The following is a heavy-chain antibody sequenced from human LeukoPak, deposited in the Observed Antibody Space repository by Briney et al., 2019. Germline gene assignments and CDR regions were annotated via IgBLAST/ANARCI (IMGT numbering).Heavy chain of an antibody. CDR3: ARQGRMLVSASLWEFDY. J-gene: IGHJ4*02. Sequence: SETLSLTCTVSNGSISSYSWSWIRQSPGKGLEWIGYVYYSGSTDYNPSLKSRVTISVDTSKNQFSLRLTSVTAADTAVYYCARQGRMLVSASLWEFDYWGQGVLVTVSS. CDR1: NGSISSYS. V-gene: IGHV4-59*08. CDR2: VYYSGST. D-gene: IGHD2-15*01.